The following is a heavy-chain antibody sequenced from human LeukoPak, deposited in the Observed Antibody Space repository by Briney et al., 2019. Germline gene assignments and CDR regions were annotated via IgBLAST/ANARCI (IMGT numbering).Heavy chain of an antibody. J-gene: IGHJ6*02. V-gene: IGHV3-48*03. CDR1: GFTFSSYE. CDR3: ARDYYDFWSGYYNGYYYGMDV. CDR2: ISSSGSTI. D-gene: IGHD3-3*01. Sequence: GGSLRLSCAASGFTFSSYEMNWVRQAPGKGLEWVSYISSSGSTIYYADSVKGRFTTSRDNAKNSLYLQMNSLRAEDTAVYYCARDYYDFWSGYYNGYYYGMDVWGQGTTVTVSS.